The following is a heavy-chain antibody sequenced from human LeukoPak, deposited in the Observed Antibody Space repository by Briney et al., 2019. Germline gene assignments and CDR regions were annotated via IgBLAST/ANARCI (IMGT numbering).Heavy chain of an antibody. CDR3: ARGIRTLKYSSGWYRGEFDY. CDR2: INHSGST. D-gene: IGHD6-19*01. J-gene: IGHJ4*02. CDR1: GGSFSGYY. Sequence: SETLSLTCAVYGGSFSGYYWSWIRQPPGKGLEWIGEINHSGSTNYNPSLKSRVTISVDTSKNQFSLKLSSVTAADTAVYYCARGIRTLKYSSGWYRGEFDYWGQGTLVTVSS. V-gene: IGHV4-34*01.